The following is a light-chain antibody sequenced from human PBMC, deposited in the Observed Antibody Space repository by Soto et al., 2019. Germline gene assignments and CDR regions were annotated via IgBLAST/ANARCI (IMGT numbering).Light chain of an antibody. CDR3: QQRSNWPLT. CDR2: DAS. J-gene: IGKJ1*01. Sequence: EIMLTQSPATLSLSPGERATLSCRASQSVSSYLAWYQQKPGQAPRLLIYDASTRATGIPARFSGSVSGTDFALTISILEPEDFAVYYCQQRSNWPLTFGQATKVEIK. CDR1: QSVSSY. V-gene: IGKV3-11*01.